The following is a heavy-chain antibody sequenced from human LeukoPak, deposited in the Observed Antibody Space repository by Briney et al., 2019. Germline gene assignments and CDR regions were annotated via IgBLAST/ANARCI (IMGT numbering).Heavy chain of an antibody. D-gene: IGHD3-22*01. CDR1: GFTFSSYS. Sequence: GGSLRLSCAASGFTFSSYSMNWVRQAPGKGLEWVSSIGSSSSYIYYADSVKGRFTISRDNAKNSLYLQMNSLRAEDTAVYYCARIPVVWGSGSNWFDPWGQGTLVTVSS. J-gene: IGHJ5*02. CDR3: ARIPVVWGSGSNWFDP. V-gene: IGHV3-21*01. CDR2: IGSSSSYI.